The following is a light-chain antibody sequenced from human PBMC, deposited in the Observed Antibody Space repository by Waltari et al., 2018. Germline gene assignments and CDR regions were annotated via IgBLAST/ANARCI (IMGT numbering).Light chain of an antibody. J-gene: IGLJ2*01. V-gene: IGLV2-14*01. CDR3: SSYTSTAVV. CDR1: SSDVGGYNY. CDR2: DVS. Sequence: QSALTQPASVSGSPGQSITISCTGTSSDVGGYNYVSWYQQHPGKAPKLMIYDVSKPPAGVSNRCSGSNSGNAASLTISGLQAEDEADYYCSSYTSTAVVFGGGTKLTVL.